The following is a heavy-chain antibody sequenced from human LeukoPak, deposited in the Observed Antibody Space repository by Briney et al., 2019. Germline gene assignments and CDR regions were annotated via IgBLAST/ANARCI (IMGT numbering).Heavy chain of an antibody. CDR1: GYTFTSYD. V-gene: IGHV1-8*01. Sequence: ASVKVSCKASGYTFTSYDFNWVRQATGQRPEWMGWMSPNSGDTGYAQKFQDRVTMTRNTSISTAYMELSSLRSDDTAVYYCARGPPNWGYDYWGQGTLVSVSS. D-gene: IGHD7-27*01. CDR2: MSPNSGDT. CDR3: ARGPPNWGYDY. J-gene: IGHJ4*02.